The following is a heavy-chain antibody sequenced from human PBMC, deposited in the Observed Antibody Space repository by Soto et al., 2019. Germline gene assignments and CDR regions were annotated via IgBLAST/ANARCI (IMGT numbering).Heavy chain of an antibody. CDR1: GGTFSSYA. CDR2: IIHIFGTA. J-gene: IGHJ4*02. CDR3: ARGYSGYVQGDDY. D-gene: IGHD5-12*01. V-gene: IGHV1-69*01. Sequence: QVQLVQSGAEVKKPGSSVKVSCKASGGTFSSYAISWVRQAPGQGLEWMGGIIHIFGTANYAQKFQGRVTSTADESTSTAYMELSSLRCEDTVVYYCARGYSGYVQGDDYWGQGTLVTVSS.